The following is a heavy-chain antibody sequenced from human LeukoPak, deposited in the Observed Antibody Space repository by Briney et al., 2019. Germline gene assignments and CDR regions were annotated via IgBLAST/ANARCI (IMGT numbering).Heavy chain of an antibody. CDR2: ISFSGDNS. Sequence: GSLCPSPAASGFNFRDAAITWVRQAPGKGLEWVSLISFSGDNSYYADSVKGRFTISRDNSKNTLYLQMNSLRAEDTAVYYCASDSYSPEYFQHWGQGTLFTVSS. D-gene: IGHD2-21*02. J-gene: IGHJ1*01. CDR1: GFNFRDAA. CDR3: ASDSYSPEYFQH. V-gene: IGHV3-23*01.